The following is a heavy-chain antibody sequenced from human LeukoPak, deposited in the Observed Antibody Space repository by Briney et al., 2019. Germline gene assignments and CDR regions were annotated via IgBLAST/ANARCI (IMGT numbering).Heavy chain of an antibody. CDR2: IKQDGSEK. D-gene: IGHD3-3*02. CDR1: GFTFSSYW. V-gene: IGHV3-7*01. J-gene: IGHJ4*02. CDR3: AREPGIDYFDY. Sequence: GGSLRLSCAASGFTFSSYWMSWVRQAPGKGLEWVANIKQDGSEKYYVGSVKGRFTISRDNAKNSLYLQMNSLRAEDTAVYYCAREPGIDYFDYWGQGTLVTVSS.